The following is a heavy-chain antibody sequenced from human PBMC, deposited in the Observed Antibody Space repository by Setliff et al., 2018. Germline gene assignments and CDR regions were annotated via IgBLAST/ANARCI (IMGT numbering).Heavy chain of an antibody. CDR2: IYHSGTT. D-gene: IGHD6-19*01. J-gene: IGHJ6*03. V-gene: IGHV4-4*02. CDR3: ARASSGWYSAYYYYMDV. Sequence: SETLSLTCAVSGGSISSPNWWNWVRQPPGKGLEWIGEIYHSGTTNYNPSLMSRVTISVDTSKNQFSLKLNSVTAADTAVYYCARASSGWYSAYYYYMDVWGKGTTVTVSS. CDR1: GGSISSPNW.